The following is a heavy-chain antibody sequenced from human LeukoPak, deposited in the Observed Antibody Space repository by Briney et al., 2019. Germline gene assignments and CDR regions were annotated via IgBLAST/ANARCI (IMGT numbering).Heavy chain of an antibody. J-gene: IGHJ4*02. V-gene: IGHV1-2*02. Sequence: ASVKVSCKASGYTFTGYYVHWVRQAPGQGLEWMGWINPNSGGTNYAQKFQGRVTMTRDTSISTTYMELSRLRSDDTAVYYCARRGALRGYVDYWGQGTLVTVSS. CDR2: INPNSGGT. D-gene: IGHD5-12*01. CDR3: ARRGALRGYVDY. CDR1: GYTFTGYY.